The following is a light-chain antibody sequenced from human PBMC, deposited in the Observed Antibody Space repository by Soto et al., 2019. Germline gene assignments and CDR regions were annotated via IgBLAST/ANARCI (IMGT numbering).Light chain of an antibody. CDR2: RNN. CDR1: SSNIGSNY. CDR3: AAWDDSLSGHHYV. J-gene: IGLJ1*01. V-gene: IGLV1-47*01. Sequence: QSVLTQPPSASGTPGQRVTISCSGSSSNIGSNYVYWYQQLPETAPKLLIYRNNQRPSGVPDRFSGSKSGTSASLAISGLRSEDEADYYCAAWDDSLSGHHYVFGTGTKVTVL.